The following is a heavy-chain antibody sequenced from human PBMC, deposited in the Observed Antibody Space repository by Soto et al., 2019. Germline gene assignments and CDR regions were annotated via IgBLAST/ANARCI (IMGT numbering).Heavy chain of an antibody. CDR1: GYTXNSYY. V-gene: IGHV1-2*04. CDR3: ARERYYSGYDESNWFDP. J-gene: IGHJ5*02. Sequence: SXKVSFKASGYTXNSYYRDLVRQAPGQGLEWMGWINPNSGGTNYAQKFQGWVTMTRDTSISTAYMELSRLRSDDTAVYYCARERYYSGYDESNWFDPWGQGNLVTVSA. D-gene: IGHD5-12*01. CDR2: INPNSGGT.